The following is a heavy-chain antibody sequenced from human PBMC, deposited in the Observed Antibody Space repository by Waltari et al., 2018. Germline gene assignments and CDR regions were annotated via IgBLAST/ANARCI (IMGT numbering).Heavy chain of an antibody. D-gene: IGHD6-19*01. CDR2: ISGSGGST. V-gene: IGHV3-23*01. J-gene: IGHJ4*02. CDR3: AKGRQQWLVGYFDY. Sequence: EVQLLESGGGLVQPGGSLRLSCAASGFTFSSYAMSWVRQAPGKGLEWVSAISGSGGSTYYADSVKGRCTISRDNAKNTLYLQMNSLRAEDTAVYYCAKGRQQWLVGYFDYWGQGTLVTVSS. CDR1: GFTFSSYA.